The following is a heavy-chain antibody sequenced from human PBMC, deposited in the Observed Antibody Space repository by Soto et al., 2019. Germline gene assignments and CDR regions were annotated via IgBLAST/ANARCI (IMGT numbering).Heavy chain of an antibody. Sequence: ASVKVSCKAYGQTIGYYMHWVRQAPGQGPEWTGVIDPIGGSATYAQRFQGRVTLTTDTSTSTAYMELSSLRSEDTAVYYCARAVITGTRLGRPFDYWGQGTLVTVSS. CDR2: IDPIGGSA. J-gene: IGHJ4*02. CDR3: ARAVITGTRLGRPFDY. V-gene: IGHV1-46*01. CDR1: GQTIGYY. D-gene: IGHD1-7*01.